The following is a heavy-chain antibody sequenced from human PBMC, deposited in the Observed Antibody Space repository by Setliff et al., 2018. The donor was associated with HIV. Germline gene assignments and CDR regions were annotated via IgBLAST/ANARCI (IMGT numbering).Heavy chain of an antibody. CDR1: GYTFTSYY. J-gene: IGHJ4*02. D-gene: IGHD5-18*01. CDR2: VNPSGGST. CDR3: ARDRTAGYSYDYDY. Sequence: ASVKVSCKASGYTFTSYYIHWVRQAPGQGFEWLGMVNPSGGSTAYAEKFQGRVTVTRDTSTNTVYMDLRGLRSDDTAVYYCARDRTAGYSYDYDYWGQGTLVTVSS. V-gene: IGHV1-46*01.